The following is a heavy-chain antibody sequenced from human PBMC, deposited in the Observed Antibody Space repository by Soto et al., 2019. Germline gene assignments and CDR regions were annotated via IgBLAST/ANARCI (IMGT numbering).Heavy chain of an antibody. CDR2: IYNDGTYS. J-gene: IGHJ4*02. D-gene: IGHD2-2*01. CDR3: TRGPRPISTSTGPY. V-gene: IGHV3-74*01. Sequence: GGSLRLSCAASGFIFKMYWMHWVRQSPGKGLVWISRIYNDGTYSDYADSVRGRFTISRDNVNDTLYLQMNNLRAEDSGLYYCTRGPRPISTSTGPYWGQGTQVTVSS. CDR1: GFIFKMYW.